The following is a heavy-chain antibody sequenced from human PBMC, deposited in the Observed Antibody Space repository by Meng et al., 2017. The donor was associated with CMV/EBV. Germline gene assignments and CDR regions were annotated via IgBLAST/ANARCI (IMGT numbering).Heavy chain of an antibody. CDR3: ARYGSGPPAKRQNWYFDL. CDR1: SISSGGYY. D-gene: IGHD3-10*01. J-gene: IGHJ2*01. V-gene: IGHV4-31*02. CDR2: IYYSGST. Sequence: SISSGGYYWSWIRQHPGKGLEWIGYIYYSGSTYYNPSLKSRVTISVDTSKNQFSLKLSSVTAADTAVYYCARYGSGPPAKRQNWYFDLWGRGTLVTVSS.